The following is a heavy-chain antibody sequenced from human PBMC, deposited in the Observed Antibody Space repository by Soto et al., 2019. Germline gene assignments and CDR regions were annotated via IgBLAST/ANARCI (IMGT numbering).Heavy chain of an antibody. CDR2: IYYSGST. CDR1: GGSISSSSYY. CDR3: ARLEGTMVRGVIIVGY. J-gene: IGHJ4*02. D-gene: IGHD3-10*01. Sequence: QLQLQESGPGLVKPSETLSLTCTVSGGSISSSSYYWGWIRQPPGKGLEWIGSIYYSGSTYYNPSLKSRVTISVDTSKNQFPLKLSSVTAADTAVYYCARLEGTMVRGVIIVGYWGQGTLVTVSS. V-gene: IGHV4-39*01.